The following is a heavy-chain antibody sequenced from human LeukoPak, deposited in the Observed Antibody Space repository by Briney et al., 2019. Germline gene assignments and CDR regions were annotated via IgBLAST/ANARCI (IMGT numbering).Heavy chain of an antibody. D-gene: IGHD1-26*01. CDR2: ISGSGVTT. V-gene: IGHV3-23*01. Sequence: QSGGSLRLSRVASGFTFSSYAMSWVRQALGKGLEWVSAISGSGVTTHYAGSVKGRFSISRDNSKNTLYLQMNSLRAEDTALYYCAKKVVVGATSPYSDFQDWGQGTLVTVSS. CDR1: GFTFSSYA. J-gene: IGHJ1*01. CDR3: AKKVVVGATSPYSDFQD.